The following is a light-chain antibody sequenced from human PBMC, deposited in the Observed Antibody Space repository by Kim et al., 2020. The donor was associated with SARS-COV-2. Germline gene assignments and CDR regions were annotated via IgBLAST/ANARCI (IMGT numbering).Light chain of an antibody. V-gene: IGLV1-47*01. CDR3: ATWDDSLSGVV. J-gene: IGLJ2*01. Sequence: GQRVTIHCSGSDSNIGENYVYWFQQLPGAAPKLLIYRSFQRPSGVPDRFSGSKSGTSASMAISGLRSEDEADYYCATWDDSLSGVVFGGGTQLTVL. CDR1: DSNIGENY. CDR2: RSF.